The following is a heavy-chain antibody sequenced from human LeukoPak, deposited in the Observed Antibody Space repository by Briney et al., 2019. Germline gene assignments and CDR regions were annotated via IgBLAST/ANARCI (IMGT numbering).Heavy chain of an antibody. V-gene: IGHV3-20*01. Sequence: PGGSLRLSCEASGLTFADFGMAWVRQAPGKGLEWVSGINWNGGSTGYADSVKGRFTISRDNAKNSLYLQMNSLRVEDTALYHCVRYTAADLRGGNDYWGQGILVTVSS. D-gene: IGHD6-13*01. CDR2: INWNGGST. CDR3: VRYTAADLRGGNDY. CDR1: GLTFADFG. J-gene: IGHJ4*02.